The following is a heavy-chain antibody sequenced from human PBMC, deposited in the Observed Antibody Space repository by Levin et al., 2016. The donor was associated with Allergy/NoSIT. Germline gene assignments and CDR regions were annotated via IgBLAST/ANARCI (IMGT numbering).Heavy chain of an antibody. Sequence: KVSCKGSGYSFASYWIGWVRQVPGKGLEWMGIIYPGDSDTRYSPSFQGQVTITADKSISTAYLQWSSLKASDTAMYYCARRDSAVAGTLDYWGQGTLVTVSS. CDR2: IYPGDSDT. J-gene: IGHJ4*02. CDR1: GYSFASYW. V-gene: IGHV5-51*01. CDR3: ARRDSAVAGTLDY. D-gene: IGHD6-19*01.